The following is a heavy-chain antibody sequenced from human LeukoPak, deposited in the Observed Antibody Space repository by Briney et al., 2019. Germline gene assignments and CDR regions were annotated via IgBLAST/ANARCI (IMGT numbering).Heavy chain of an antibody. D-gene: IGHD6-13*01. J-gene: IGHJ6*03. V-gene: IGHV3-74*01. CDR3: ARDATTEPGTVYMDV. CDR2: ITSDGSTT. Sequence: GGSLRLSCAASGFSVSSAWMHWVRQAPGEGLVAVSRITSDGSTTWYADSVRGRFPISRDNAKNTLYLQMNSLRAEDTALYFCARDATTEPGTVYMDVWGKGTTVTISS. CDR1: GFSVSSAW.